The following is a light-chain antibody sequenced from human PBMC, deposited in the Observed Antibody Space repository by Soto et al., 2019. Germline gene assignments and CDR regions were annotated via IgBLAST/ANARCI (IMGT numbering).Light chain of an antibody. CDR3: QVWDSSSDHHVV. J-gene: IGLJ2*01. V-gene: IGLV3-21*02. Sequence: SYELTQPPSVSVAPGQTATITCGGTNIGRKSVHWFQQRPGQAPLLVVYVDHERPSGIPERLSGSNFGSTATLTIRRVEAGDEADYYCQVWDSSSDHHVVFGGGTRVTVL. CDR2: VDH. CDR1: NIGRKS.